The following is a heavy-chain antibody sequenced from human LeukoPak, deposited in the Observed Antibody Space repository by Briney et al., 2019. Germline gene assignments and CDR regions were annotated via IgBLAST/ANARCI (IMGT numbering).Heavy chain of an antibody. D-gene: IGHD4-17*01. J-gene: IGHJ3*02. V-gene: IGHV4-38-2*02. CDR3: ARDRNLYGDYANAFDI. Sequence: PSETLSLTCTVSGYSISSGYYWGWIRQPPGKGLEWIGSIYHSGSTYYNPSLKSRVTISVDTSKNQFSLKLSSVTAADTAVYYCARDRNLYGDYANAFDIWGQGTMVTVSS. CDR1: GYSISSGYY. CDR2: IYHSGST.